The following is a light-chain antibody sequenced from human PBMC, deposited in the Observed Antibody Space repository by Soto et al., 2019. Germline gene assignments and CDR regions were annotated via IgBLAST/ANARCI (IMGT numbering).Light chain of an antibody. CDR3: CSYAGSYAYV. J-gene: IGLJ1*01. Sequence: QSALTQPGSLSGSPGQSVTISCTGTSSDVGGYNFVSWYQQHPGKAPKLMIYDVRKRPSGVPDRFSGSKSGNTASLTISGLQAEDEADYYCCSYAGSYAYVFGSGTKVTVL. CDR1: SSDVGGYNF. V-gene: IGLV2-11*01. CDR2: DVR.